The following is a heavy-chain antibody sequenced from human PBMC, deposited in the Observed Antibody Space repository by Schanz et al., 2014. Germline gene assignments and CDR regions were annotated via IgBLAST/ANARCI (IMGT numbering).Heavy chain of an antibody. CDR1: GFAFSAYS. Sequence: EVPLVESGGGLVKPGGSLRLSCAASGFAFSAYSMNWVRQAPGKGLEWVSSISSSGSYIYFPDSVKGRFTISRDNSKNMLYLQRNSLRGEDTAVYFCAKGRGGTSSEGLDQYYGMDVWGRGTTVTVSS. V-gene: IGHV3-21*06. J-gene: IGHJ6*02. CDR2: ISSSGSYI. D-gene: IGHD6-6*01. CDR3: AKGRGGTSSEGLDQYYGMDV.